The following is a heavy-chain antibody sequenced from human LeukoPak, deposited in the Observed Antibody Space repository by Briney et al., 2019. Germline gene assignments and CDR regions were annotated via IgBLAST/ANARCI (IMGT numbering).Heavy chain of an antibody. CDR3: ARAYYYGMDV. CDR2: IYHSGST. V-gene: IGHV4-30-2*01. CDR1: GGSISSGGYS. Sequence: SQTLSLTCAVSGGSISSGGYSWSWIRQPPGKGLEWNGYIYHSGSTYYNPSLKSRVTISVDRSKNQFSLKLSSVTAADTAVYYCARAYYYGMDVWGQGTTVTVSS. J-gene: IGHJ6*02.